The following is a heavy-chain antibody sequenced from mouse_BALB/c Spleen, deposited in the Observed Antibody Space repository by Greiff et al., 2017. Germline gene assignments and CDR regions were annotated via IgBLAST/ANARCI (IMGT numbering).Heavy chain of an antibody. Sequence: EVKVVESGGGLVQPGGSRKLSCAASGFTFSSFGMHWVRQAPEKGLEWVAYISSGSSTIYYADTVKGRFTISRDNPKNTLFLQMTSLRSEDTAMYYCARGSIYDGYYGYAMDYWGQGTSVTVSS. D-gene: IGHD2-3*01. CDR3: ARGSIYDGYYGYAMDY. J-gene: IGHJ4*01. V-gene: IGHV5-17*02. CDR2: ISSGSSTI. CDR1: GFTFSSFG.